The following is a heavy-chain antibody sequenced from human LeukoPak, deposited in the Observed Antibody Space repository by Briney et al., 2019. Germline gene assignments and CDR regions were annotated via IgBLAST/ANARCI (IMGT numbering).Heavy chain of an antibody. CDR1: GFTFSSYW. J-gene: IGHJ4*02. CDR2: INSDGSST. CDR3: ASLVVPADFDY. Sequence: PGGSLRLSCAASGFTFSSYWMHWVRQAPGKGLVWVSRINSDGSSTSYADSVKGRFTISRDNAKNTLYLQMNSLRAEDTAVYYCASLVVPADFDYWGQGTLVTVSS. D-gene: IGHD2-2*01. V-gene: IGHV3-74*01.